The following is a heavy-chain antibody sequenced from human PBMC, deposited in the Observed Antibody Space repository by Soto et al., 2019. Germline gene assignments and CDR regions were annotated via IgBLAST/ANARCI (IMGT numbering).Heavy chain of an antibody. V-gene: IGHV3-23*01. CDR3: AKMGGSEYELLAPDAFDI. CDR2: NSASGGST. Sequence: PGGSLRLSCAASGFTFNNHAMSWIRQAPGKGLEWVSTNSASGGSTYYAGSVKGRFTISRDNSKNTGYLQMKSVRVEDTAVYYCAKMGGSEYELLAPDAFDIWGQGTIVTVSS. J-gene: IGHJ3*02. CDR1: GFTFNNHA. D-gene: IGHD2-2*01.